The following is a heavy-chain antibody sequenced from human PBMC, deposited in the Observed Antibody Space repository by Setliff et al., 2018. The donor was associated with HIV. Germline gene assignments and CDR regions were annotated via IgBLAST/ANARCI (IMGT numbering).Heavy chain of an antibody. D-gene: IGHD3-10*01. V-gene: IGHV4-59*01. CDR2: IYYSGVT. J-gene: IGHJ4*02. CDR3: ARDTSGAY. CDR1: GGSISSYY. Sequence: KPSETLSLTCTVSGGSISSYYWNWIRQPPGKGLEWIGYIYYSGVTNYNPSLKSRVTISLDTSKNQFSLKLTSVTAADTAVYYCARDTSGAYWGQGTLVTSPQ.